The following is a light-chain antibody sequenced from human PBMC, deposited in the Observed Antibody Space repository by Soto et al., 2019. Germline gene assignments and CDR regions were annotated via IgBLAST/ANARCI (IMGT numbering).Light chain of an antibody. CDR1: QSVGSN. J-gene: IGKJ1*01. Sequence: EIVMTQSPATLSVSPGDRATLSCRASQSVGSNLAWHQQKPGQPPSLLIYAASTRATGVPARFSGSGSGTEFTLTISSLQSEDFAVYYCQQYDSSPRTFGQGTKVEIK. CDR2: AAS. V-gene: IGKV3-15*01. CDR3: QQYDSSPRT.